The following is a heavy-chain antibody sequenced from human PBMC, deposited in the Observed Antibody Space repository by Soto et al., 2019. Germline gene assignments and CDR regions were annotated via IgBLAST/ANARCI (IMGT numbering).Heavy chain of an antibody. CDR1: GGTFSSYA. Sequence: ASVKVSCKASGGTFSSYAISWVRQAPGQGLEWMGGIIPIFGTANYAQKFQGRVTITADESTSTAYMELSSLRSEDTAVYYCARQNTAMVTMEYWREYYYYGMDVWGQGTTVTVSS. J-gene: IGHJ6*02. D-gene: IGHD5-18*01. CDR3: ARQNTAMVTMEYWREYYYYGMDV. CDR2: IIPIFGTA. V-gene: IGHV1-69*13.